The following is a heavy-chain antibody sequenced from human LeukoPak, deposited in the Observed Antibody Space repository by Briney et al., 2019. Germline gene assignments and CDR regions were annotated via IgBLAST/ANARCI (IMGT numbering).Heavy chain of an antibody. CDR1: GFTFSSYS. CDR3: AKDRPTVVTFEV. D-gene: IGHD4-23*01. V-gene: IGHV3-48*01. CDR2: ISSSSSTI. Sequence: GGSLRLSCAASGFTFSSYSMNWVRQAPGKGLEWVSYISSSSSTIYYADSVKGRFTISRDNAKNMLYLQMNSLRVEDTAVYFCAKDRPTVVTFEVWGKGTTVTVSS. J-gene: IGHJ6*04.